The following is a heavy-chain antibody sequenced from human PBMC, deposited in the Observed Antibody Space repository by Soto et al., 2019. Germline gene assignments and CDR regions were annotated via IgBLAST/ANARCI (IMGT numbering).Heavy chain of an antibody. Sequence: QVQLVESGGGVVQPGRSLRLSCVASGFTFSNNGIHWVRQAPGKGLEWVAVISSDGSKKYYADSVKGRFTISRDNSKNTLYLQMNSLRAEDTAVYYCAMDLYGGSCRFDYWGQGTLVTVSS. CDR3: AMDLYGGSCRFDY. D-gene: IGHD2-15*01. CDR2: ISSDGSKK. J-gene: IGHJ4*02. V-gene: IGHV3-30*03. CDR1: GFTFSNNG.